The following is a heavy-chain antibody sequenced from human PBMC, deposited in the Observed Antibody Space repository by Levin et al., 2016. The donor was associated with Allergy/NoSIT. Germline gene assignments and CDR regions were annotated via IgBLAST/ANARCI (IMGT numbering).Heavy chain of an antibody. J-gene: IGHJ4*02. CDR1: GFTFNAYA. CDR3: ARSRQGYGSYLDK. Sequence: GESLKISCAASGFTFNAYAMHWVRQAPGKGLEWVALIWFDGSKEYYADSVKGRFILSRDNDNDMVFLQMNSLRVEDTAVYYCARSRQGYGSYLDKWGQGTLVAVSS. D-gene: IGHD3-10*01. CDR2: IWFDGSKE. V-gene: IGHV3-33*08.